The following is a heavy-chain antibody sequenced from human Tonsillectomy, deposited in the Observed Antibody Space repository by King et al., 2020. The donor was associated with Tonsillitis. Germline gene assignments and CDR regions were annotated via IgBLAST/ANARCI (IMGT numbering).Heavy chain of an antibody. CDR1: GYTFTGYY. Sequence: GQLVQSGAEVKKPGASVKVSCKASGYTFTGYYMHWVRQAPGQGLEWMGWINPNSGGTNYVQKFQGRVTMTRDTSISTVYMELSRLRSDDTAVYYCARDQPPPYYYDSSGSDLVYYYGMDVWGQGTTVTVSS. CDR3: ARDQPPPYYYDSSGSDLVYYYGMDV. V-gene: IGHV1-2*02. J-gene: IGHJ6*02. D-gene: IGHD3-22*01. CDR2: INPNSGGT.